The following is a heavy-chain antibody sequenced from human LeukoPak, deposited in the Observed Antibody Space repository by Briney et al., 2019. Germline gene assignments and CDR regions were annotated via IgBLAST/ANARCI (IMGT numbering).Heavy chain of an antibody. CDR3: ARLAKEGSGSYYYYYYYMDV. CDR2: IYHSGST. Sequence: PSETLSLTCTVSGYSISSVYYWGWIRQPPGKGLEWIESIYHSGSTYYNPSLKSRATISVDTSKNQFSLKLSSVTAADTAVYYCARLAKEGSGSYYYYYYYMDVWGKGTTVTVSS. D-gene: IGHD3-10*01. J-gene: IGHJ6*03. CDR1: GYSISSVYY. V-gene: IGHV4-38-2*02.